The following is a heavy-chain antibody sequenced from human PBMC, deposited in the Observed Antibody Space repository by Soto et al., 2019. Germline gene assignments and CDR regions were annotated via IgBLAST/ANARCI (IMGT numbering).Heavy chain of an antibody. CDR2: IYHRGIT. D-gene: IGHD3-3*01. J-gene: IGHJ4*02. CDR1: GGSISNYY. Sequence: PSETLSLTCSVSGGSISNYYWSWIRQPPGKGLEFIGYIYHRGITNYNPSLKSRITMSVDLSKNQFSLKLSSVTAADTAVYYCARVGTILGVVSSFDYWGRGTLVTVSS. CDR3: ARVGTILGVVSSFDY. V-gene: IGHV4-59*01.